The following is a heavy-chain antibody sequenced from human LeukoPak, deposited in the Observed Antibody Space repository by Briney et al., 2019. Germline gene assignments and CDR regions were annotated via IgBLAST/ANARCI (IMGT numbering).Heavy chain of an antibody. CDR2: IIPIFGTA. Sequence: SVKVSCKASGGTFSSYAISWVRRAPGQGLEWMGGIIPIFGTANYAQKFQGRVTITADESTSTAYMELSSLRSEDTAVYYCASGRGRWLQIDYWGQGTLVTVSS. V-gene: IGHV1-69*13. CDR3: ASGRGRWLQIDY. J-gene: IGHJ4*02. CDR1: GGTFSSYA. D-gene: IGHD5-24*01.